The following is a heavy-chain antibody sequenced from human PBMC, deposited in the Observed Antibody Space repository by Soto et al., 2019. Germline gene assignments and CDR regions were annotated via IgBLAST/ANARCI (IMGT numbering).Heavy chain of an antibody. D-gene: IGHD2-21*02. CDR2: IYYSGST. CDR3: AGAVPAKLAYCGGDCYTGWFDP. J-gene: IGHJ5*02. CDR1: GGSISSGGYY. V-gene: IGHV4-31*03. Sequence: PSETLSLTCTVSGGSISSGGYYWSWIRQHPGKGLEWIGYIYYSGSTYYNPSLKSRVTISVDTSKNQFSLKLSSVTAADTAVYYCAGAVPAKLAYCGGDCYTGWFDPWGQGTLVTVSS.